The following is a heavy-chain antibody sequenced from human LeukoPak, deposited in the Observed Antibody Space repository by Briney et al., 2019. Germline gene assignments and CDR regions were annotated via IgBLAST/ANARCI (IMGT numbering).Heavy chain of an antibody. V-gene: IGHV4-38-2*02. CDR3: ARGPRFGELLWHWFDP. CDR1: GYSISSGHY. D-gene: IGHD3-10*01. J-gene: IGHJ5*02. Sequence: PSETLTLTCTVSGYSISSGHYWGWIRQPPGKGLEWIGSMYHSGSTYYNPPLKSRVTISEDTSKNQFSLKLRSVTAADTAVYYCARGPRFGELLWHWFDPWGQGTLVTVSS. CDR2: MYHSGST.